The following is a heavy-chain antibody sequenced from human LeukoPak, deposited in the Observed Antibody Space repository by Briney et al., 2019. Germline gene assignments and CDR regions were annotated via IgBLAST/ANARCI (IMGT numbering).Heavy chain of an antibody. Sequence: SETLSLTCAVYGGSFIGYYWSWIRQPPGKGLEWIGEINRSGSTNYNPSLKSRVTISVDTSKNQFSLKLRSVTAADTAVYYCARVTGYMIEDYFDYWGQGTLVTVSS. J-gene: IGHJ4*02. CDR3: ARVTGYMIEDYFDY. D-gene: IGHD3-22*01. V-gene: IGHV4-34*01. CDR2: INRSGST. CDR1: GGSFIGYY.